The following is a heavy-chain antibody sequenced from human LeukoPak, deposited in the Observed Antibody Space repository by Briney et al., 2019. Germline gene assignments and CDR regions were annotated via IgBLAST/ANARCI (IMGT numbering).Heavy chain of an antibody. D-gene: IGHD6-13*01. CDR1: GGSFSGYY. V-gene: IGHV4-34*01. J-gene: IGHJ4*02. CDR3: ASQQQLAPYYFDY. Sequence: PSETLSLTCAVYGGSFSGYYWSWIRQRPGKGLEWIGEINHSGSTNYNPSLKSRVTISVDTSKNQFSLKLSSVTAADTAVYYCASQQQLAPYYFDYWGQGTLVTVSS. CDR2: INHSGST.